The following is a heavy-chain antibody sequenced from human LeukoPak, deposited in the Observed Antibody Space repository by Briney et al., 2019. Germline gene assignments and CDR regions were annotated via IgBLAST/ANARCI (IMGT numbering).Heavy chain of an antibody. V-gene: IGHV3-53*01. D-gene: IGHD3-3*01. J-gene: IGHJ5*02. CDR2: IYAGDST. Sequence: GGSLRLSCAASGFTVSSSYISWVRQAPGKGLEWVSVIYAGDSTYYADSVKGRFIISRDNSKNTVYLQMDSLRAEDTAVYYCARSYTHYDFWSGCTYQNYFDPWGQGTLVTVSS. CDR3: ARSYTHYDFWSGCTYQNYFDP. CDR1: GFTVSSSY.